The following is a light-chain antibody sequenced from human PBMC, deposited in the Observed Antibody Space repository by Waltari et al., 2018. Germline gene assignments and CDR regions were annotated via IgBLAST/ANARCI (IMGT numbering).Light chain of an antibody. Sequence: QSVLTQPHSASGTPGQRVTIPCSGTRSNIGNNVVNWYQHLQGTAPKLLMSDNNQRPSGVPDRFSGSKSGTSASLAISGLQSEDEADYYCASWDDSLNDFVFGTGTKVTVL. CDR3: ASWDDSLNDFV. CDR1: RSNIGNNV. V-gene: IGLV1-44*01. J-gene: IGLJ1*01. CDR2: DNN.